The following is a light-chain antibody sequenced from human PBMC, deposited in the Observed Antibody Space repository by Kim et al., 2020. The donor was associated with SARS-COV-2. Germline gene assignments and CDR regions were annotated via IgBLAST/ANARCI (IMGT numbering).Light chain of an antibody. CDR3: SSYTSSSTLV. CDR1: SSDVGSYNY. Sequence: GQSITVSCTGTSSDVGSYNYVSWYQQYPGKAPKLLIYDVSNRPSGVSNRFSGSKSGSTASLTISGLQAEDEADYFCSSYTSSSTLVFGGGTQLTVL. CDR2: DVS. J-gene: IGLJ2*01. V-gene: IGLV2-14*04.